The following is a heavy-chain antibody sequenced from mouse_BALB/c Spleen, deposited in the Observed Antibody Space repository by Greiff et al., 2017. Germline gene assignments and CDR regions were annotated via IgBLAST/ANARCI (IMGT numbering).Heavy chain of an antibody. V-gene: IGHV1-7*01. J-gene: IGHJ4*01. CDR2: INPSTGYT. CDR1: GYTFTSYW. CDR3: ASIPPFYAMDY. Sequence: VQLQQSGAELAKPGASVKMSCKASGYTFTSYWMHWVKQRPGQGLEWIGYINPSTGYTEYNQKFKDKATLTADKSSSTAYMQLSSLTSEDSAVYYCASIPPFYAMDYWGQGTSVTVSS.